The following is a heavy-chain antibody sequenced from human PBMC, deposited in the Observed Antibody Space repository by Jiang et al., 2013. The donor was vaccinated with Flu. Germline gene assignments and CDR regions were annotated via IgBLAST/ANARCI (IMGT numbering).Heavy chain of an antibody. CDR2: INAGNGNT. V-gene: IGHV1-3*01. CDR1: GYTFTSYA. Sequence: QSGAEVKKPGASVKVSCKASGYTFTSYAMHWVRQAPGQRLEWMGWINAGNGNTKYSQKFQGRVTITRDTSASTAYMELSSLRSEDTAVYYCARTSSPSMITFGGVIGPFDYWGQGTLVTVSS. D-gene: IGHD3-16*02. CDR3: ARTSSPSMITFGGVIGPFDY. J-gene: IGHJ4*02.